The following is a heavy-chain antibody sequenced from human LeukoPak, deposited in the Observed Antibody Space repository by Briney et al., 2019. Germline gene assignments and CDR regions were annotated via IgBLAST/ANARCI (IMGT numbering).Heavy chain of an antibody. CDR3: ARVGYPTRRRVLSAVTVPTAGAFDI. CDR1: GGSISSSNYY. J-gene: IGHJ3*02. V-gene: IGHV4-39*07. D-gene: IGHD2-21*02. Sequence: SETLSLTCTVSGGSISSSNYYWGWIRQPPGAGLEWIGTFYYSGSMYYNPSLKSRLTISVDTSKNQLSLRLTSVTAADTAVYYCARVGYPTRRRVLSAVTVPTAGAFDIWGQGTLVTVSS. CDR2: FYYSGSM.